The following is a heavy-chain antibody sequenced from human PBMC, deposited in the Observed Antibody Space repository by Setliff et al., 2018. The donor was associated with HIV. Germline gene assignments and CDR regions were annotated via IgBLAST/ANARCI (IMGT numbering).Heavy chain of an antibody. CDR2: INAGSGNT. D-gene: IGHD3-10*01. Sequence: SVKVSCKASGGTFSSYAISWVRQAPGQGLEWMGRINAGSGNTRYSQKFQGRVTITADKSTRTVYMELSSLRSDDTAVYYCARDSGGINVLLWFGELLSTEYYYGLDVWGQGTTVTVSS. J-gene: IGHJ6*02. V-gene: IGHV1-69*04. CDR3: ARDSGGINVLLWFGELLSTEYYYGLDV. CDR1: GGTFSSYA.